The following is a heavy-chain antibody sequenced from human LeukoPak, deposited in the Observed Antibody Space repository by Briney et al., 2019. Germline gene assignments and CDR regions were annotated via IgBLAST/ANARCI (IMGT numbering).Heavy chain of an antibody. J-gene: IGHJ4*02. CDR2: ISYDGSNT. CDR1: GFTFSNYA. Sequence: GGSLRLSCAASGFTFSNYAMHWVRQAPGEGLEWVAVISYDGSNTFYADSVKGRFTISRDTSKNTLSMQMNSLRTEDTAVYYCARALWGSPFNPPYDYWGQGTLVTVSS. CDR3: ARALWGSPFNPPYDY. D-gene: IGHD3-16*01. V-gene: IGHV3-30-3*01.